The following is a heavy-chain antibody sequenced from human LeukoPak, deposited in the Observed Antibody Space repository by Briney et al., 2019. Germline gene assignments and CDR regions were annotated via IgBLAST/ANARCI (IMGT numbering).Heavy chain of an antibody. CDR2: INPSGGST. CDR3: ASRLEEGYFYPSGMNV. J-gene: IGHJ6*02. V-gene: IGHV1-46*01. CDR1: GYTFTGYY. D-gene: IGHD3-10*01. Sequence: ASVKVSCKASGYTFTGYYMHWVRQAPGQGLEWMGIINPSGGSTTYAQKFQGRVTMTRDTSTSTVYMELTSLRSEDTAVYYCASRLEEGYFYPSGMNVWGQGTTVTVSS.